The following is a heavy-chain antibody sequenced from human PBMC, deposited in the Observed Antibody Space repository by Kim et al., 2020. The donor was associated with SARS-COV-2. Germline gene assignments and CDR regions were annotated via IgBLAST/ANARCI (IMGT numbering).Heavy chain of an antibody. Sequence: SETLSLTCTVSGSSISSYYWSWIRQPPGKGLEWIGYIYYSESTNYNPSLKSRVTISVDTSKNQFSLKLSSVTAADTAVYYCARAPWGYYGSGPIYGMDVWGQGTTVTVSS. D-gene: IGHD3-10*01. CDR3: ARAPWGYYGSGPIYGMDV. J-gene: IGHJ6*02. V-gene: IGHV4-59*01. CDR2: IYYSEST. CDR1: GSSISSYY.